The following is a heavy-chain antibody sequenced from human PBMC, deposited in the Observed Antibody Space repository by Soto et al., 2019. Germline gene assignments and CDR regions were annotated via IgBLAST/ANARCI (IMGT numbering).Heavy chain of an antibody. CDR3: ARIGYSRIGQPYLYYGMDV. J-gene: IGHJ6*02. V-gene: IGHV4-4*07. Sequence: SETLSLTCTVSGGSISSYYWGWIRQPAGKGLEWIGRIYTSGSTNYNPSLKSRVTMSVDTSKNQFSLKLSSVTAADTAVYYCARIGYSRIGQPYLYYGMDVWGQGTTVTVSS. CDR1: GGSISSYY. D-gene: IGHD6-13*01. CDR2: IYTSGST.